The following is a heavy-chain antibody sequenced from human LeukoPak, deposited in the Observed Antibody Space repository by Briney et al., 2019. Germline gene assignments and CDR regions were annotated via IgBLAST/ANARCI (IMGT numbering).Heavy chain of an antibody. CDR3: AKDSLATIYDILTGYYNGYFDY. D-gene: IGHD3-9*01. V-gene: IGHV3-21*01. J-gene: IGHJ4*02. CDR1: GFTFSSYS. Sequence: GGSLRLSCAASGFTFSSYSMNWVRQAPGKGLEWVSSISSSSSYIYYADSVKGRFTISRDNSKNTLYLQMNSLRAEDTAVYYCAKDSLATIYDILTGYYNGYFDYWGQGTLVTVSS. CDR2: ISSSSSYI.